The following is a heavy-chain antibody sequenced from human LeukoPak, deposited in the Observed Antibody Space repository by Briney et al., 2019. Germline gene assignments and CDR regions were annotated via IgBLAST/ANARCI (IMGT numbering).Heavy chain of an antibody. Sequence: SQTLSLTCTVSAGSISSGGYYWSWIRQHPGKGLEWIGYIYYSGSTHYNPSLKSRVTISVDTSKNQFSLKLSSVTAADTAVYYCARTLLGDGAFDIWGQGTMVTVSS. CDR3: ARTLLGDGAFDI. D-gene: IGHD3-10*01. V-gene: IGHV4-31*03. CDR2: IYYSGST. J-gene: IGHJ3*02. CDR1: AGSISSGGYY.